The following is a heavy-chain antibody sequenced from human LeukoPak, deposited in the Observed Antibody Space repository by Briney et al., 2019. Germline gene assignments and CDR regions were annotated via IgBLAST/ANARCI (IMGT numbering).Heavy chain of an antibody. V-gene: IGHV4-59*12. CDR1: GGSTSSYY. CDR2: IYYSGST. D-gene: IGHD2-2*02. J-gene: IGHJ4*02. CDR3: ARGTLGYCSSTSCYRYYFDY. Sequence: PSETLSLTCTVSGGSTSSYYWSWIRQPPGKGLEWIGYIYYSGSTNYNPSLKSRVTISVDTSKNQFSLKLSSVTAADTAVYYCARGTLGYCSSTSCYRYYFDYWGQGTLVTVSS.